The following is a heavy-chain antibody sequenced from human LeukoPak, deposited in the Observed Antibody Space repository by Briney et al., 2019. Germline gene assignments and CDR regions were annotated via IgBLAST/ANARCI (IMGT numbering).Heavy chain of an antibody. Sequence: GGSLRLSCAASGFTFSSYGMHWVRQAPGKGLEWVAVISYDGSNKYYADSVKGRFTISRDNSKNTLYLQMNSLRAEDTAVYYCAKDLGYGSGSYYSFPDYWGQGTLVTVSS. V-gene: IGHV3-30*18. CDR2: ISYDGSNK. D-gene: IGHD3-10*01. J-gene: IGHJ4*02. CDR3: AKDLGYGSGSYYSFPDY. CDR1: GFTFSSYG.